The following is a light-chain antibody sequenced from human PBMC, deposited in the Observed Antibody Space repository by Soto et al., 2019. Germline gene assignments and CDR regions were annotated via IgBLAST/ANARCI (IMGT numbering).Light chain of an antibody. Sequence: EVVLTQSPGTLSLSPGERATLSCRASQSVTSNYLAWYQQKPGRAPRLLIFGAFNRATRIPDRFSGSSSGTDFTLTINGLEPEDFAVYYCQQYDTSPLTFGGGTKVDIK. CDR1: QSVTSNY. J-gene: IGKJ4*01. V-gene: IGKV3-20*01. CDR3: QQYDTSPLT. CDR2: GAF.